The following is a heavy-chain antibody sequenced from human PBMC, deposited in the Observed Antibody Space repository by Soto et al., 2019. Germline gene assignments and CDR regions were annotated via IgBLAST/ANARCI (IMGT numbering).Heavy chain of an antibody. CDR3: ARYHYFWSGQADAFVF. D-gene: IGHD3-3*01. CDR1: GDSISSGDYY. CDR2: ISYSGIT. V-gene: IGHV4-31*03. J-gene: IGHJ3*01. Sequence: SETLSLTCTVSGDSISSGDYYWGWIRQHPGRGLEWIGYISYSGITYYNPSLKSRLTISLDTSKNQFSLELNSVTAADTAIYYCARYHYFWSGQADAFVFRCQRTMVSGSS.